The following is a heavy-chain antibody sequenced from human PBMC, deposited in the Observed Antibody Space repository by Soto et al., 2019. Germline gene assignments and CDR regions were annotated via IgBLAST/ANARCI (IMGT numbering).Heavy chain of an antibody. Sequence: EVQLVQSGGGLVQPGGSLKLSCAASGFTFSGSTVHWVRQASGEGLQWVGRIRSKANDYATTYIASVKGRFTISRDDSRNTVYLQMSDRKTADTAVDDCTGGYWTGGTCDSGYFQHWGQGALVTVYS. J-gene: IGHJ1*01. CDR2: IRSKANDYAT. V-gene: IGHV3-73*02. CDR1: GFTFSGST. D-gene: IGHD2-15*01. CDR3: TGGYWTGGTCDSGYFQH.